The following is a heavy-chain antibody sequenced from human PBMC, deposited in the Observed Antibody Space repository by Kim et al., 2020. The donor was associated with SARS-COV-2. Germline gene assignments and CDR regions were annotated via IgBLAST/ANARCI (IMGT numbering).Heavy chain of an antibody. Sequence: GGSLRLSCAASGFTFSSYGMHWVRQAPGKGLEWVAIIWYDGSNKYYADSVKGRFTISRDNSKNTLYLQMNSLRVEDTAVYYCATVRGSHPQYYIDYWGQGTLVSVSS. CDR3: ATVRGSHPQYYIDY. J-gene: IGHJ4*02. D-gene: IGHD2-15*01. CDR1: GFTFSSYG. V-gene: IGHV3-33*01. CDR2: IWYDGSNK.